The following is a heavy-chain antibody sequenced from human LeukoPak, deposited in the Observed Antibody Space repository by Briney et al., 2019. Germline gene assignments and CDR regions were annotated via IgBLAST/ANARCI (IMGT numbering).Heavy chain of an antibody. CDR3: AGRVATGSMDV. CDR1: GGSISTYY. D-gene: IGHD5-12*01. J-gene: IGHJ6*02. Sequence: SETLSLTCTVSGGSISTYYWYWIRQPPGEGLEWIGYIYSSGSTNYNPSLKSRVTISLDTSKNQFSLRLSSVTAADTAVYYCAGRVATGSMDVWGQGTMVAVSS. V-gene: IGHV4-59*01. CDR2: IYSSGST.